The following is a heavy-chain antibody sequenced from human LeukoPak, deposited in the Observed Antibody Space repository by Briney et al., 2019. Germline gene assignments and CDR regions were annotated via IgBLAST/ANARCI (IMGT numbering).Heavy chain of an antibody. CDR2: ISGSGGST. V-gene: IGHV3-23*01. CDR3: AKDLSGNSFMRYFDY. CDR1: GFTFSSYA. J-gene: IGHJ4*02. D-gene: IGHD4-23*01. Sequence: GGSLRLSCAASGFTFSSYAMSWVRQAPGKGLEWASAISGSGGSTYYADSVKGRFTISRDNSKNTLYLQMNSLRAEDTAVYYCAKDLSGNSFMRYFDYWGQGTLVTVSS.